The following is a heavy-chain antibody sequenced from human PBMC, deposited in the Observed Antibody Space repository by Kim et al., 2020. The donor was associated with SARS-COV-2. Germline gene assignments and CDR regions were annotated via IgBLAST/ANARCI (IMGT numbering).Heavy chain of an antibody. CDR3: ARGHLKSIVVVIAPRPYYYYIDV. Sequence: ASVKVSCKASGYTFTSYDINWVRQATGQGLEWMGWMNPNSGNTGYAQKFQGRVTMTRNTSISTAYMELSSLRSEDTAVYYCARGHLKSIVVVIAPRPYYYYIDVWGKGTTVTVFS. D-gene: IGHD2-21*01. V-gene: IGHV1-8*01. CDR1: GYTFTSYD. CDR2: MNPNSGNT. J-gene: IGHJ6*03.